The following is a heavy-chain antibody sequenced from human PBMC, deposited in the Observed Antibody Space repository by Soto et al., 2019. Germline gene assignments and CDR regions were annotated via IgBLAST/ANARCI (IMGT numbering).Heavy chain of an antibody. CDR2: ITSSSNTM. CDR3: ARDLAAAGN. CDR1: GFTFSDYN. J-gene: IGHJ4*02. V-gene: IGHV3-48*02. Sequence: EMQLVESGGGLVQPGGSLRLSCAASGFTFSDYNMNWIRQAPGKGLEWVSYITSSSNTMYYADSVKGRFTISRDNGKNSLYLQMNSLRDEDTALYYCARDLAAAGNWGQGTLVTVSS. D-gene: IGHD6-13*01.